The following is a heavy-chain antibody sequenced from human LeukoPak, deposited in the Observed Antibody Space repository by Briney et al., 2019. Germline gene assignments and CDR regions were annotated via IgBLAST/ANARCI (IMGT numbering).Heavy chain of an antibody. Sequence: GGSLRLSCGASGFILTTYWMNWVRQAPGKGLEWVSAISGSGGSTYYADSVKGRFTISRDNSKNTLYLQMNSLRAEDTAVYYCAKDLHMGYWGQGTLVTVSS. CDR2: ISGSGGST. J-gene: IGHJ4*02. CDR3: AKDLHMGY. V-gene: IGHV3-23*01. D-gene: IGHD1-26*01. CDR1: GFILTTYW.